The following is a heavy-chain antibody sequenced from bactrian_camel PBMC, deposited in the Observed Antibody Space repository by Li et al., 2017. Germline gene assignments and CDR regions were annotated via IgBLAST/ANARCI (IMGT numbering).Heavy chain of an antibody. CDR2: IDTDGLT. V-gene: IGHV3S1*01. J-gene: IGHJ4*01. D-gene: IGHD2*01. CDR1: GFTDKDYC. CDR3: AAEPPPLFGGTYCHARVSGKTYNY. Sequence: HVQLVESGGGSVQAGGSLRLSCAASGFTDKDYCMAWFRQAPGKEREGVAGIDTDGLTNYASSVKSRFTISKDNAANTLYLQMDSLQPDDTAMYYCAAEPPPLFGGTYCHARVSGKTYNYWGQGTQVTVS.